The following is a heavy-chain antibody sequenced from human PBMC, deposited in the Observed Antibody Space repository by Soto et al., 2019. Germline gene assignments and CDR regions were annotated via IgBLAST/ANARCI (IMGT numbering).Heavy chain of an antibody. V-gene: IGHV3-9*01. CDR1: GFTFDDYA. J-gene: IGHJ3*02. CDR2: ISWNSGSI. D-gene: IGHD6-19*01. Sequence: EVQLVESGGGLVQPGRSLRLSCAASGFTFDDYAMHWVRQAPGKGLEWVSGISWNSGSIGYADSVKGRFTISRDNAKNSLDPQMNSVRAEDTALYYCAKGERIAVAGSDAFDIWGQGTMVTVSS. CDR3: AKGERIAVAGSDAFDI.